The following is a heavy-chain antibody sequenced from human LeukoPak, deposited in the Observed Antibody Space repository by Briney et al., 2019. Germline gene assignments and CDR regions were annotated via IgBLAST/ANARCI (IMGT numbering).Heavy chain of an antibody. J-gene: IGHJ4*02. D-gene: IGHD3-10*01. CDR3: ARGNGAGSGNQDFDY. CDR1: GFTFSSYW. Sequence: GGSPRLSCAASGFTFSSYWMHWVRQVPNQGLMWVSRINSDETISEYVDSVNGRFTISRDNAKNTLYLQMNSLRAEDTALYYCARGNGAGSGNQDFDYWGQGALVTISS. V-gene: IGHV3-74*01. CDR2: INSDETIS.